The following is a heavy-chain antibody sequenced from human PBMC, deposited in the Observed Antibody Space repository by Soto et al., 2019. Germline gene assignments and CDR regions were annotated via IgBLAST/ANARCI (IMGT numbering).Heavy chain of an antibody. V-gene: IGHV4-30-4*01. CDR2: IYYSGST. D-gene: IGHD1-1*01. CDR1: CGSIRSGDYY. Sequence: PSETLSLTCTVSCGSIRSGDYYWSWIRQPPGKGLEWIGYIYYSGSTYYNPSLKSRVTISVDTSKNQFSLKLSFVTAADTAVYYCARARSTAYNNWFDPWGQGTLVTVSS. J-gene: IGHJ5*02. CDR3: ARARSTAYNNWFDP.